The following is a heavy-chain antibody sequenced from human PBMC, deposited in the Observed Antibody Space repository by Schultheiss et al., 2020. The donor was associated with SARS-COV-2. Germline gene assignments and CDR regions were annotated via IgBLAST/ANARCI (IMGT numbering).Heavy chain of an antibody. J-gene: IGHJ3*02. D-gene: IGHD2-2*01. CDR1: GYSISSGYY. V-gene: IGHV4-38-2*02. CDR3: ARVQLYHPFDI. Sequence: SETLSLTCTVSGYSISSGYYWGWIRQPPGQALELIGYISHSGSTRYNPSLRSRATISIDTSKNQFSLRLTSVSAADTAMFYCARVQLYHPFDIWGQGTMVTVSS. CDR2: ISHSGST.